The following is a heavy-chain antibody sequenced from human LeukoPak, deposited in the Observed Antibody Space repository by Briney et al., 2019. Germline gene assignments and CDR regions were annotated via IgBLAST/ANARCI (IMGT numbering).Heavy chain of an antibody. CDR2: LYSDGNT. Sequence: GGSLRLSCAASGFTVITNDMTWVRPAPGKGLEWGSVLYSDGNTKYADSVHGRFTISRDNSKNTLYLEMNSLSPADTAVYYCARGVGPLAANTLAYWGQGTLVTVSS. CDR1: GFTVITND. J-gene: IGHJ4*02. D-gene: IGHD3-16*01. V-gene: IGHV3-53*01. CDR3: ARGVGPLAANTLAY.